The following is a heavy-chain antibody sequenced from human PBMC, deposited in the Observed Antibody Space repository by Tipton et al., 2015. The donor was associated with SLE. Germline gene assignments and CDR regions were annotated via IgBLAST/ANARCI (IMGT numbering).Heavy chain of an antibody. CDR2: INPSGST. D-gene: IGHD5-12*01. CDR1: GGSFSGYY. J-gene: IGHJ5*02. Sequence: TLSLTCAVYGGSFSGYYWSWVRQPPGKGLEWIGEINPSGSTHYNPSLKSRVTISVDTSKNQFSLKLNSVTAADTAVYFCARHHSLLRRFDPWGQGTLVTVSS. CDR3: ARHHSLLRRFDP. V-gene: IGHV4-34*01.